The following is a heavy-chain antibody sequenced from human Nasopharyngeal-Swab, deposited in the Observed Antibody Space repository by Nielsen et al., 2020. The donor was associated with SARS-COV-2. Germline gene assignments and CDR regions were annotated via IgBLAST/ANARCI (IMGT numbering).Heavy chain of an antibody. CDR1: GFTFSIYS. J-gene: IGHJ4*02. Sequence: GGSLRLSCAASGFTFSIYSMNWVRQAPGKGLEWVSSISSSSNYIYYADSVKGRFTISRDNAKNSLYLQMNSLRAEDTAVYYCARDFGFCSSTSCSLLTFDYWGQGTLVTVSS. CDR3: ARDFGFCSSTSCSLLTFDY. CDR2: ISSSSNYI. D-gene: IGHD2-2*01. V-gene: IGHV3-21*01.